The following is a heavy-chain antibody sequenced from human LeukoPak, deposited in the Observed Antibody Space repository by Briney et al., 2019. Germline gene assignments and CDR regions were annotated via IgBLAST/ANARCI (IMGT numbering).Heavy chain of an antibody. CDR1: GFTFDDYA. Sequence: GGSLRLSCAASGFTFDDYAMHWVRQAPGKGLEWVSGINWNGGSTGYADSVKGRFTISRDNAKNSLYLQMNSLRAEDTALYYCARVMWHYFDYWGQGTLVTVSS. J-gene: IGHJ4*02. CDR2: INWNGGST. V-gene: IGHV3-20*04. CDR3: ARVMWHYFDY. D-gene: IGHD2-21*01.